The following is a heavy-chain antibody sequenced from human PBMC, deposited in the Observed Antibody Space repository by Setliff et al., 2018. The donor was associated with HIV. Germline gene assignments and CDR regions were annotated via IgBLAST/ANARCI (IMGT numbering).Heavy chain of an antibody. CDR3: ARRGRHAAPGITHYLDY. CDR2: ISVFNGNT. J-gene: IGHJ4*02. D-gene: IGHD6-13*01. V-gene: IGHV1-18*01. Sequence: ASVKVSCKASGYTFSSYGISWVRQAPGQGLEWVGWISVFNGNTDYAEKFEGRVTMTTDTSTNTAHMELRSLRSDDTAVYYCARRGRHAAPGITHYLDYWGQGTLVTVSS. CDR1: GYTFSSYG.